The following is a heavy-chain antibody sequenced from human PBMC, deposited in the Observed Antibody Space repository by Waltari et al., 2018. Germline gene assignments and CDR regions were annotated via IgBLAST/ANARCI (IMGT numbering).Heavy chain of an antibody. CDR2: IYTRGSN. V-gene: IGHV4-4*07. CDR3: ARDVRGGVLRGWFDT. J-gene: IGHJ5*02. CDR1: GGSISSDY. D-gene: IGHD2-15*01. Sequence: QVQLQESGPGLVKTSETLSLTSTGSGGSISSDYCSSIRQPDGKGREWIGRIYTRGSNNYNPSLKSRVTMSVDTSKNQFSLKLSSVTAAATAVYYCARDVRGGVLRGWFDTWGQGTLVTVSS.